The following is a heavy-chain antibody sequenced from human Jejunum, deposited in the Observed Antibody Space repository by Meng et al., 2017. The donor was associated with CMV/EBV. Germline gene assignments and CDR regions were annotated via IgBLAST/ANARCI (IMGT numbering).Heavy chain of an antibody. CDR3: AKQGDPSAYFFDF. CDR2: IRYDLATK. D-gene: IGHD3-10*01. V-gene: IGHV3-30*02. CDR1: GFSLSSYG. Sequence: LGFSLSSYGMHWVRQAPGKGLEWVAYIRYDLATKYYVDSVKGRFTISRDNSRNSVSLQMNSLRDDDTAIYYCAKQGDPSAYFFDFWGEGTMVTVSS. J-gene: IGHJ4*02.